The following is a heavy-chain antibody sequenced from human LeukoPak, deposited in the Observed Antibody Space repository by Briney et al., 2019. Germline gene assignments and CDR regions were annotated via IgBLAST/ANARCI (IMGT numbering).Heavy chain of an antibody. Sequence: GASVMVSCKVSGYTFTNYGISWVRQAPGQGLEWMAWISANNGETRYAQNLQGRLAMTTDTSTSTAYMELRSLRSDDTAVYYCARVPPSAHQLLSSDYWGQGTQVTVSS. CDR1: GYTFTNYG. J-gene: IGHJ4*02. CDR3: ARVPPSAHQLLSSDY. V-gene: IGHV1-18*04. D-gene: IGHD2-2*01. CDR2: ISANNGET.